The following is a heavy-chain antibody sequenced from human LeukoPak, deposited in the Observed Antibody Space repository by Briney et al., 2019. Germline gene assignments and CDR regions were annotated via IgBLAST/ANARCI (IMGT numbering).Heavy chain of an antibody. D-gene: IGHD2-2*01. Sequence: GGSLRLSCAASGFTFSSYSMNWVRQAPGKGLEWVSSISSSSYIYYADSVKDRFTISRDNAKNSLYLQMNSLRAEDTAVYYCARVKTVPAAIMDVWGKGTTVTVSS. CDR2: ISSSSYI. CDR3: ARVKTVPAAIMDV. CDR1: GFTFSSYS. V-gene: IGHV3-21*01. J-gene: IGHJ6*03.